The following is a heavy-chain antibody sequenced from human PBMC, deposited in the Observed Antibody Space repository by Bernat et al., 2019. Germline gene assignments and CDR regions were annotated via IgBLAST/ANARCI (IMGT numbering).Heavy chain of an antibody. CDR1: GYTFSNYG. V-gene: IGHV1-18*01. Sequence: QAQLVQSGADVKKPGASVKVSCRASGYTFSNYGISWVRQAPGQGPEWMGWISGYNGNTNYAQKFQGRVNKNTDTSTSTDYMEVRSLRSDDTAVYYCARQRYSSSSCPDYWGPGTLVTVSS. CDR2: ISGYNGNT. CDR3: ARQRYSSSSCPDY. D-gene: IGHD6-6*01. J-gene: IGHJ4*02.